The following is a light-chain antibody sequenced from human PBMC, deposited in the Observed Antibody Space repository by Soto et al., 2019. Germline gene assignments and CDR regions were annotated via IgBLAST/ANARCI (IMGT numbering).Light chain of an antibody. CDR3: SIYAGGNNVI. CDR2: EVS. J-gene: IGLJ2*01. Sequence: QSALTQPPSASGSPGQSVAISCTGTSSDVGAYIFVSWYQQHPGKAPKLMIYEVSKRPSGVPDRFSGSKSGNTASLTVSGLQAEDEADYYFSIYAGGNNVIFGGGTKLTVL. CDR1: SSDVGAYIF. V-gene: IGLV2-8*01.